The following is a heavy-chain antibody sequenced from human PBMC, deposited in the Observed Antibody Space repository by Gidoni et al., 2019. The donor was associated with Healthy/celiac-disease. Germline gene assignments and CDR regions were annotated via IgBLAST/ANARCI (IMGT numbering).Heavy chain of an antibody. Sequence: QLQLQASGPGLVKPSETLSLTCTVSGGSISSSSYYWGWIRQPPGKGLEWIGSIEYSGSTYYNPALKSRVTISVDTSKNQFARKLSSVTAADTAVYYCARKQCPMCTDYWGQGTLVTVSS. CDR2: IEYSGST. CDR3: ARKQCPMCTDY. J-gene: IGHJ4*02. CDR1: GGSISSSSYY. V-gene: IGHV4-39*01.